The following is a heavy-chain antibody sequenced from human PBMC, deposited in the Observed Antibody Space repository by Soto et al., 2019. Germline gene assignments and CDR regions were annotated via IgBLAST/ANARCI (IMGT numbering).Heavy chain of an antibody. Sequence: GGSLRLSCAASGFIFSSYAMHWVRQAPGKGLEWVAFISYDGSNKYYADSVKGRFTISRDNSKNTLYLQMNSLRAEDTAVYYCAIRASYYDSSGYFDYWGQGTLVTVSS. V-gene: IGHV3-30-3*01. CDR3: AIRASYYDSSGYFDY. D-gene: IGHD3-22*01. CDR2: ISYDGSNK. J-gene: IGHJ4*02. CDR1: GFIFSSYA.